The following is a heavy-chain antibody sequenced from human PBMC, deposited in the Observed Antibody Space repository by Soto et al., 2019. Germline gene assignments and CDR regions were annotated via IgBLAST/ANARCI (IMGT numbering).Heavy chain of an antibody. Sequence: PGGSLRLSCAASGFTFSDYYMSWIRQAPGKGLEWVSYISSSSSYTNYADSVKGRFTISRDNAKNSLYLQMNSLRAEDTAVYYCATDIVVVVAANSRAFDIWGQGTMVTVS. CDR3: ATDIVVVVAANSRAFDI. CDR1: GFTFSDYY. V-gene: IGHV3-11*06. CDR2: ISSSSSYT. J-gene: IGHJ3*02. D-gene: IGHD2-15*01.